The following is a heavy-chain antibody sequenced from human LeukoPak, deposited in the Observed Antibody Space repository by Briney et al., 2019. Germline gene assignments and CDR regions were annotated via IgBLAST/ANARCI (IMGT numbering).Heavy chain of an antibody. CDR1: GYTFTIYH. J-gene: IGHJ4*02. CDR3: ARGADSSGYYSIFYFDY. V-gene: IGHV1-46*01. Sequence: ASVTVSCKASGYTFTIYHMHWVRQAPGQGLEWMGIINPSGGSTRYAQKFQGRITMTRDTSTSTVYMELRSLRSEDTAVYYCARGADSSGYYSIFYFDYWGQGTLVTVSS. CDR2: INPSGGST. D-gene: IGHD3-22*01.